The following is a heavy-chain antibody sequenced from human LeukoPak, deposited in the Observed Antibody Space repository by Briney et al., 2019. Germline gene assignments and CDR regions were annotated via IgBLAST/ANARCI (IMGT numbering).Heavy chain of an antibody. CDR3: ASEVLGYSYYIASDY. J-gene: IGHJ4*02. Sequence: GGSLRLSCAASGFTFSSYSMNWVRQAPGKGLEWVSYISSSSSTMYYADSVKGRFTISRDNAKNSLYLQMNSLRAEDTAVYYCASEVLGYSYYIASDYWGQGTLVTVSS. CDR2: ISSSSSTM. V-gene: IGHV3-48*01. CDR1: GFTFSSYS. D-gene: IGHD5-18*01.